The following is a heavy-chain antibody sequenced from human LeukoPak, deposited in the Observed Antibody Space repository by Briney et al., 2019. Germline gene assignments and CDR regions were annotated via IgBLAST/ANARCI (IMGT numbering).Heavy chain of an antibody. CDR3: ARDNTTGNSYGLNCFDP. CDR1: GYTFTGYY. CDR2: INPNSGGT. Sequence: GASVKVSCKASGYTFTGYYMHWVRQAPGQGLEWMGWINPNSGGTNYAQKFQGRVTMTRDTSISTAYMELSRLGSDDTAVYYCARDNTTGNSYGLNCFDPWGQGTLVTVSS. D-gene: IGHD5-18*01. J-gene: IGHJ5*02. V-gene: IGHV1-2*02.